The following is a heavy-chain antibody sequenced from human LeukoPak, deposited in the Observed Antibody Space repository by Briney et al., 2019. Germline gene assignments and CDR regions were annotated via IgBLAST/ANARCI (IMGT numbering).Heavy chain of an antibody. V-gene: IGHV1-18*01. D-gene: IGHD3-22*01. CDR3: ARDTYYYDSSGYYGGHLDY. Sequence: ASVKVSCKASGYTFTSYGISWVRQAPGQGLEWMGWISAYNGNTNYAQKLQGRVTMTTDTSTSTAYMELRSLRSDDTAVYYCARDTYYYDSSGYYGGHLDYWGQGTLVTVSS. J-gene: IGHJ4*02. CDR1: GYTFTSYG. CDR2: ISAYNGNT.